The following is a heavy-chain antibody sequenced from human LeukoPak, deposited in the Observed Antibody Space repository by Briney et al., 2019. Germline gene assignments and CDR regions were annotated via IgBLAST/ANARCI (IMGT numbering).Heavy chain of an antibody. V-gene: IGHV3-23*01. CDR2: ISGSGGST. D-gene: IGHD3-10*01. J-gene: IGHJ3*02. CDR1: GGTFSSYA. Sequence: SCKASGGTFSSYAISWVRQAPGKGLEWVSAISGSGGSTYYADSVKGRFTISRDNSKNTLYLQMNSLRAEDTAVYYCARDTRNYYGSGSYYPYAFDIWGQGTMVTVSS. CDR3: ARDTRNYYGSGSYYPYAFDI.